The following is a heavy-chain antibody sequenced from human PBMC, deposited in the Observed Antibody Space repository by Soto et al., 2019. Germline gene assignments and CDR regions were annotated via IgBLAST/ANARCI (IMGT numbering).Heavy chain of an antibody. CDR2: IYYSGST. D-gene: IGHD3-10*02. CDR3: ARAVHDAYYDYYGMDV. CDR1: GGSISSGGYY. J-gene: IGHJ6*02. Sequence: PSETLSLTCTVSGGSISSGGYYWSWIRQHPGKGLEWIGYIYYSGSTYYNPSLKSRVTISVDTSKNQFSLKLSSVTAADTAVYYCARAVHDAYYDYYGMDVWGQGTTVTVSS. V-gene: IGHV4-31*03.